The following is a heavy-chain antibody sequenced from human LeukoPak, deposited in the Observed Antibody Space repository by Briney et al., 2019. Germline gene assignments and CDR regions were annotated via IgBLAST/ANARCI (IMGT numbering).Heavy chain of an antibody. V-gene: IGHV4-34*01. CDR1: GGSFSGYY. J-gene: IGHJ4*02. CDR2: INHSGST. D-gene: IGHD6-13*01. CDR3: ARGRGLRIAAAGKDY. Sequence: SETLSLTCAVYGGSFSGYYWSWIRQPPGKGLEWIGEINHSGSTNYNPSLKSRVTISVDTSKNQFSPKLSSVTAADTAVYYCARGRGLRIAAAGKDYWGQGTLVTVSS.